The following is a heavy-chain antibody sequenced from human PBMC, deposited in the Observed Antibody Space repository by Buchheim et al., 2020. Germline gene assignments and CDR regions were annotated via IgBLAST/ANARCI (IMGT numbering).Heavy chain of an antibody. CDR2: IYYSGST. D-gene: IGHD3-22*01. CDR3: ARLPATYYYDSSGYYYGWYFDL. V-gene: IGHV4-39*01. Sequence: QLQLQESGPGLVKPSETLSLTCTVSGGSISSSSYYWGWIRQPPGKGLEWIGSIYYSGSTYYNPSLKSRVTLSVDTSKNQFLLKLSSVTAADTAVYYCARLPATYYYDSSGYYYGWYFDLWGRGTL. CDR1: GGSISSSSYY. J-gene: IGHJ2*01.